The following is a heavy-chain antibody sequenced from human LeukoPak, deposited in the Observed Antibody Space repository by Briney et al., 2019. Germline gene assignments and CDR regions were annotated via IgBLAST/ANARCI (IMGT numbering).Heavy chain of an antibody. D-gene: IGHD1-26*01. J-gene: IGHJ6*03. V-gene: IGHV3-53*01. Sequence: GGSLRLSCAASGFSVSDNYVSWVRQAPGKGLEWVSVIYPVGTYYADSVKGRFSISRDNAKNSLYLQMNSLRAEDTAVYYCARDHGSYYYYYYYMDVWGKGTTVTVSS. CDR2: IYPVGT. CDR3: ARDHGSYYYYYYYMDV. CDR1: GFSVSDNY.